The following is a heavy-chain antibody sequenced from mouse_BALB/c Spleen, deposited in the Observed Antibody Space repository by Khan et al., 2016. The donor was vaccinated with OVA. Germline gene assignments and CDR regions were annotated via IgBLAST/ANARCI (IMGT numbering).Heavy chain of an antibody. CDR3: ARPPYFSYVMVY. D-gene: IGHD2-10*01. CDR1: GYTFTNYG. J-gene: IGHJ4*01. CDR2: INTYTGEP. V-gene: IGHV9-3-1*01. Sequence: QMQLEESGPELKKPGETVKISCKASGYTFTNYGMNWVKQAPEKGLKWMGWINTYTGEPTYADDFKGRFAFSLETSASTAYLQINNLKNEDTATYFCARPPYFSYVMVYWGQGTSVTVSS.